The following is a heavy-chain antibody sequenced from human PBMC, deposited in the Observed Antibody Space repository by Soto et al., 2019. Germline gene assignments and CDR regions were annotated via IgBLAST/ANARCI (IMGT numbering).Heavy chain of an antibody. D-gene: IGHD4-17*01. CDR3: ANIHDYGDYEAFTWWFDP. Sequence: SETLSLTCTVSGGSISSSSYYWGWIRQPPGKGLEWIGSIYYSGSTYYNPSLKSRVTISVDTSKNQFSLKLSSVTAADTAVYYCANIHDYGDYEAFTWWFDPWGQGTLVTVSS. CDR2: IYYSGST. J-gene: IGHJ5*02. V-gene: IGHV4-39*01. CDR1: GGSISSSSYY.